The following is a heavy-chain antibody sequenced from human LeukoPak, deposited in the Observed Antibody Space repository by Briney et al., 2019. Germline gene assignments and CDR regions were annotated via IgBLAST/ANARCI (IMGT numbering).Heavy chain of an antibody. CDR1: GGSITSDNDH. Sequence: SETLPLTCTVSGGSITSDNDHWDWIRQPPGKGLEWIGSVHHTGATYYNPSLRSRVTISVDTSKNQFSLKVTSVTAADTAAYYCARRLSYYDYWGQGTLVTVSS. D-gene: IGHD2-21*02. CDR2: VHHTGAT. CDR3: ARRLSYYDY. J-gene: IGHJ4*02. V-gene: IGHV4-39*01.